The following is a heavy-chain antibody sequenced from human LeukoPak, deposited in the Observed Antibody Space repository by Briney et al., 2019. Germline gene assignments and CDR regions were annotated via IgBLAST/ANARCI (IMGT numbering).Heavy chain of an antibody. Sequence: AGGSLRLSCAASGFTFSSYAMSWVRQAPGKGLEWVSAISGSGGSTYYADSVKGRFTISRDNSKNTLYLQMNSLRAEDTAAYYCAKGRGHVLRYFDWLLDYWGQGTLVTVSS. CDR3: AKGRGHVLRYFDWLLDY. D-gene: IGHD3-9*01. V-gene: IGHV3-23*01. J-gene: IGHJ4*02. CDR2: ISGSGGST. CDR1: GFTFSSYA.